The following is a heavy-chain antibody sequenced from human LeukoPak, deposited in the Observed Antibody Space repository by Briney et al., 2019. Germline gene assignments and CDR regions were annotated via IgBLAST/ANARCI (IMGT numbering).Heavy chain of an antibody. V-gene: IGHV3-21*01. D-gene: IGHD3-10*01. CDR1: GFTFSSYS. CDR2: ISSSSSYK. J-gene: IGHJ5*02. Sequence: GGSLRLSCAASGFTFSSYSMNWVRQAPGKGLEWVSSISSSSSYKYYADSVKGRFTISRDNAKNSLYLQMNSLIAEDTAVYYCARERYYGSGSPNWFDPWGQGTLVTVSS. CDR3: ARERYYGSGSPNWFDP.